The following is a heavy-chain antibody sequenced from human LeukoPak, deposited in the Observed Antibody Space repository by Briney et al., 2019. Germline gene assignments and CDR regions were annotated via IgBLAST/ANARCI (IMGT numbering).Heavy chain of an antibody. Sequence: APLKVSCKASGYTFTTYVISWVRQAPRQPLKCLGWISAYNGNTNYAQKLHGRVTITTDTSTSTAYMEMRSLRSDDTAVYYCARNYYDSSGYYLPDFDYWGQGTLVTVSS. D-gene: IGHD3-22*01. CDR2: ISAYNGNT. CDR1: GYTFTTYV. CDR3: ARNYYDSSGYYLPDFDY. J-gene: IGHJ4*02. V-gene: IGHV1-18*01.